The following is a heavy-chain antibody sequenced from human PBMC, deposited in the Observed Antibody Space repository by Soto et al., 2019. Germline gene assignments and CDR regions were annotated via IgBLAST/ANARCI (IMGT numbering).Heavy chain of an antibody. D-gene: IGHD2-2*01. J-gene: IGHJ6*02. CDR2: IYYSGST. Sequence: SETLSLTCTVSGGSVSSGSYYWSWIRQPPGKGLEWIGYIYYSGSTNYNPSLKSRVTISVDTSKNQFSLKLSSVTAADTAVYYCARDSILCSSTSCFGMDVWGPGTTLTVSS. V-gene: IGHV4-61*01. CDR1: GGSVSSGSYY. CDR3: ARDSILCSSTSCFGMDV.